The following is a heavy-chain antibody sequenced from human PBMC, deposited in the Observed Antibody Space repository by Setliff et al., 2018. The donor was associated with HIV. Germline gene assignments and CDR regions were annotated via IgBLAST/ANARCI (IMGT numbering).Heavy chain of an antibody. J-gene: IGHJ3*02. D-gene: IGHD6-19*01. CDR3: ARAEGRAVAGLRDAFDI. CDR1: GYTFTSYG. CDR2: TSAYNGNT. Sequence: ASVKVSCKASGYTFTSYGISWVRQAPGQGLEWMGWTSAYNGNTNYAQKLQGRVTMTTDTSTSTAYMELRSPRSDDTAVYYCARAEGRAVAGLRDAFDIWGQGTMVTVSS. V-gene: IGHV1-18*01.